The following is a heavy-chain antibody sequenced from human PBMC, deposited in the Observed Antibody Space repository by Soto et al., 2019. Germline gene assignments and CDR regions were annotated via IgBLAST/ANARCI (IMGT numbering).Heavy chain of an antibody. Sequence: QVQLVESGGGVVQPGRSLRLSCAASGFTFSSYGMHWVRQAPGKGLEWVAVIWYDGSNKYYADSVKGRVTISRDNSKNTLYLQMNSLISEDTAMTYCARGVLCFDYWGQGTLVTVSS. V-gene: IGHV3-33*01. CDR1: GFTFSSYG. J-gene: IGHJ4*02. CDR3: ARGVLCFDY. D-gene: IGHD2-21*01. CDR2: IWYDGSNK.